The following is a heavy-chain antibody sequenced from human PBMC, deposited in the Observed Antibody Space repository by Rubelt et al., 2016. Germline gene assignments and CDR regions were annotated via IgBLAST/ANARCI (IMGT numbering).Heavy chain of an antibody. V-gene: IGHV3-23*01. CDR2: ISGSGGAT. Sequence: EVQLLESGGGLVQPGGSLRLSCAASGFTFSSYAVSWVRQAPGKGLEWVSAISGSGGATYYADSVKGRFTISRDNSRNTLYLQMNTLRAADTAVDYWAKGAEVAVETAFHCDYWGQGTLVTVSS. D-gene: IGHD6-19*01. CDR1: GFTFSSYA. CDR3: AKGAEVAVETAFHCDY. J-gene: IGHJ4*02.